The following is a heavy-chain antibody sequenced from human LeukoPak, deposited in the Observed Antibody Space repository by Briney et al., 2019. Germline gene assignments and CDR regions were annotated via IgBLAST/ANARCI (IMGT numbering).Heavy chain of an antibody. J-gene: IGHJ4*01. Sequence: GGSLRLSCAASGFTFSSYSMNWVRQAPGKGLEWVSSISSSSSYIYYADSVKGRFTISRDNAKNSLYLQMNSLRAEDTAVYYCARTVKYSGTPLDYWXXXTLVTVSS. V-gene: IGHV3-21*01. CDR2: ISSSSSYI. D-gene: IGHD6-13*01. CDR3: ARTVKYSGTPLDY. CDR1: GFTFSSYS.